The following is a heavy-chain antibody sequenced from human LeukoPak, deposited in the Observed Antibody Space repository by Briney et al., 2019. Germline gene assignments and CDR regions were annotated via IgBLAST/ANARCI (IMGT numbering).Heavy chain of an antibody. CDR1: GGTFSSYA. CDR3: ARQGEYYDFWSGYKKHYYYYYMDV. Sequence: SVKVSCKASGGTFSSYAISWVRQAPGQGLEWMGGIIPIFGTANYAQKFQGRVTITADESTSTAYMELSILRSEDTAVYYCARQGEYYDFWSGYKKHYYYYYMDVWGKGTTVTVSS. CDR2: IIPIFGTA. V-gene: IGHV1-69*13. D-gene: IGHD3-3*01. J-gene: IGHJ6*03.